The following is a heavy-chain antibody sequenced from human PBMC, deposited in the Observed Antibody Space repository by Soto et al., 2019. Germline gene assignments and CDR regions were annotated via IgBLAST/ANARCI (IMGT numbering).Heavy chain of an antibody. V-gene: IGHV5-10-1*01. CDR1: GYSFTSYW. Sequence: PGESLKISCKGSGYSFTSYWISWVRQMPGKGLEWMGRIDPSDSYTNYSPSFQGHVTISADKFISTAYLQWSSLKASDTAMYYCAREGEVPAPGLYYYYYYGMDVWGQGTTVTVSS. D-gene: IGHD2-21*01. J-gene: IGHJ6*02. CDR2: IDPSDSYT. CDR3: AREGEVPAPGLYYYYYYGMDV.